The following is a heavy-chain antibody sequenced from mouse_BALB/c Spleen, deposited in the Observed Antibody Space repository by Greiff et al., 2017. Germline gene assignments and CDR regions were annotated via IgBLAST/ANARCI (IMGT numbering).Heavy chain of an antibody. CDR1: GYSITSGYF. Sequence: EVKLLESGAGLVKPSESLSLSCAVTGYSITSGYFWYWIRQVPGNKLELMGYISYDGSNNYNPSLKKRISITRDTSKNQFFLKLNSVTTEDTATYYFARESVSRGYPSYFDYWGQGTTLTVSS. V-gene: IGHV3-6*02. D-gene: IGHD1-2*01. CDR2: ISYDGSN. CDR3: ARESVSRGYPSYFDY. J-gene: IGHJ2*01.